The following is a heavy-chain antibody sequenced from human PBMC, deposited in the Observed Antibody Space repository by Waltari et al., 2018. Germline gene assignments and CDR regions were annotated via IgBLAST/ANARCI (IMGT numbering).Heavy chain of an antibody. CDR3: ARSYSGYDYDS. J-gene: IGHJ4*02. CDR1: GGSISSYY. D-gene: IGHD5-12*01. CDR2: IYTSGNT. Sequence: QVQLQESGPGLVKPSETLSLTCTVSGGSISSYYWSWIRQPAGEGLEWIGRIYTSGNTKFNPSLESRVTVSVDTSKNQFSLKLSSVTAADTAVYYCARSYSGYDYDSWGQGTLVTVSS. V-gene: IGHV4-4*07.